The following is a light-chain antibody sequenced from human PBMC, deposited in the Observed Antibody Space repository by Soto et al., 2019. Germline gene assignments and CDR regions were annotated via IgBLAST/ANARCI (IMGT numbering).Light chain of an antibody. V-gene: IGKV3-20*01. CDR1: QSVYSDF. CDR3: QQYGCSPLT. CDR2: GAS. Sequence: IVLTQSPGTLSLSPGERATLSCRASQSVYSDFLAWYQQKPGQAPRLLIYGASSRATGIPDRFSGSGSGTDFTLTISRLEPEDFEVYYCQQYGCSPLTFGGGTKVEIK. J-gene: IGKJ4*01.